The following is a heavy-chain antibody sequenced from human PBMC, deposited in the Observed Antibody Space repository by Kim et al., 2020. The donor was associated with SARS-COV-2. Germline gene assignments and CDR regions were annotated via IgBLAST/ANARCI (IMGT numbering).Heavy chain of an antibody. CDR2: ITGGGRV. CDR1: GFSFSSHA. J-gene: IGHJ4*02. CDR3: ARETGYGAGSRIDF. D-gene: IGHD3-10*01. Sequence: GGSLRLSCVASGFSFSSHALNWVRQAPGGGLQWVSAITGGGRVYYAESVKGRFTLSGDNYKKTVSLQMVSLRVDDTATYFCARETGYGAGSRIDFWGQGTLVAVSS. V-gene: IGHV3-23*01.